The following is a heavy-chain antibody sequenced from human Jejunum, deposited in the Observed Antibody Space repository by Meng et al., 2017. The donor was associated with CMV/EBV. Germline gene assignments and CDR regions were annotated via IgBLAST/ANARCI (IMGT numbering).Heavy chain of an antibody. J-gene: IGHJ4*02. V-gene: IGHV1-2*02. CDR2: IDSRSGGT. CDR1: FSDYY. D-gene: IGHD3-22*01. CDR3: ARAVYYYGSDDFYYVGRD. Sequence: FSDYYIHWVRQSPGQGLEWMGWIDSRSGGTNSAQKFHGRVTMTRDTSISTAYMELSRLRSEDTAVYYCARAVYYYGSDDFYYVGRDWGQGTLVTVSS.